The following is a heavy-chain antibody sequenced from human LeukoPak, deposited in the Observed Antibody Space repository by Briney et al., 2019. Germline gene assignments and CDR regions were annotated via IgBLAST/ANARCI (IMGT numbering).Heavy chain of an antibody. V-gene: IGHV3-30*02. J-gene: IGHJ4*02. CDR3: ATRTGGGLDTTMAPFDY. Sequence: GGSLRLSCAASGFTFSSYGMNWVRQAPGKGLEWGAFIGYDGSNKYYADSVNGRFTISRDNSKHRLYLQMNSLRAQAQAVSYFATRTGGGLDTTMAPFDYWGQGTLVTVSS. CDR1: GFTFSSYG. CDR2: IGYDGSNK. D-gene: IGHD5-18*01.